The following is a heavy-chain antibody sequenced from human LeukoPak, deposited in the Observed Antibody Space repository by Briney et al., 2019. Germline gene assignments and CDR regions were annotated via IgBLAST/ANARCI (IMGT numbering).Heavy chain of an antibody. CDR3: ARHAPNDYGDYEGAFDI. V-gene: IGHV1-69*13. CDR2: IIPIFGTA. D-gene: IGHD4-17*01. Sequence: ASVKVSCKASGGTFSSYAISWVRQAPGQGLEWMGGIIPIFGTANYAQKFQGRVTITADESTSTAYMELSSLRSEDTAVYYCARHAPNDYGDYEGAFDIWGQGTMVTVSS. CDR1: GGTFSSYA. J-gene: IGHJ3*02.